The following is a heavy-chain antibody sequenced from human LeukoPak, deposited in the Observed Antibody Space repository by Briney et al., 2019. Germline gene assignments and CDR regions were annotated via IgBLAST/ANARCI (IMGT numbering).Heavy chain of an antibody. Sequence: SETLSLTCAVYGGSFSGYYWSWIRQPPGKGLEWIGEINHSGSTNYNPSLKSRVTISVDTSKNQFSLKLSYVTAADTAVYYCARGGWLPNRFDPWGQGTLVTVSS. CDR2: INHSGST. CDR1: GGSFSGYY. D-gene: IGHD5-12*01. V-gene: IGHV4-34*01. J-gene: IGHJ5*02. CDR3: ARGGWLPNRFDP.